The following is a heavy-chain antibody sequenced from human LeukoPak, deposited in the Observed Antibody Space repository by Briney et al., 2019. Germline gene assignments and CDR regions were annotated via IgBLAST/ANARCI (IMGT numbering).Heavy chain of an antibody. CDR1: GFSISSGYY. V-gene: IGHV4-38-2*02. CDR2: IHVSGTT. D-gene: IGHD1-1*01. CDR3: AREAERRIVN. J-gene: IGHJ4*02. Sequence: KPSETLSLTCVVSGFSISSGYYWGWIRQPPGKGLEWIANIHVSGTTFYDSSPNSRVAISIDTSKNQFSLKLSSVTAADTAVYFCAREAERRIVNWGRGTLVTVSS.